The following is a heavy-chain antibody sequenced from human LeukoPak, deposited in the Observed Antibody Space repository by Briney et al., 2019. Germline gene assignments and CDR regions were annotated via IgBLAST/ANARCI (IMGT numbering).Heavy chain of an antibody. CDR3: AREAYYYDSSGYYDGPRGGYYYYGMDV. V-gene: IGHV3-53*01. D-gene: IGHD3-22*01. CDR2: IYSGGST. CDR1: GFTVSSNY. J-gene: IGHJ6*02. Sequence: PRGSLRLSCAASGFTVSSNYMSCVRQAPGEVLEWVAVIYSGGSTYYADSVKGRFTISRDNSKNTLYLQMNSLRAEDTAVYYCAREAYYYDSSGYYDGPRGGYYYYGMDVWGQGTTVTVSS.